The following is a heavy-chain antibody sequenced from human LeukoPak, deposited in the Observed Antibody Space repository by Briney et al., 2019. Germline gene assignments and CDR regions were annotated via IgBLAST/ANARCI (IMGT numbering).Heavy chain of an antibody. CDR1: GFTFSSYS. Sequence: GSLRLSCAASGFTFSSYSMNWVRQAPGKGLEWVSSISSSSSYIYYADSVKGRFTISRDNAKNSLYLQMNSLRAEDTAVYYCARALKRSGYGSGSRGGYYYYYYMDVWGKGTTVTISS. CDR2: ISSSSSYI. CDR3: ARALKRSGYGSGSRGGYYYYYYMDV. D-gene: IGHD3-10*01. J-gene: IGHJ6*03. V-gene: IGHV3-21*01.